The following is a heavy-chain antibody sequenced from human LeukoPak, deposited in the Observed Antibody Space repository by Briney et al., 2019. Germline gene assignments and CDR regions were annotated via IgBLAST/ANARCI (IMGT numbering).Heavy chain of an antibody. D-gene: IGHD1-26*01. CDR1: GYTFTSYD. Sequence: ASVKVSCKASGYTFTSYDINWVRQATGQGLEWMGWMNPNSGNTGYAQKFQGRVTMTRDMSTSTVYMELSSLRSEDTAVYYCARAVRDLYSGRLETWGQGTLVTVSS. CDR2: MNPNSGNT. J-gene: IGHJ5*02. CDR3: ARAVRDLYSGRLET. V-gene: IGHV1-8*02.